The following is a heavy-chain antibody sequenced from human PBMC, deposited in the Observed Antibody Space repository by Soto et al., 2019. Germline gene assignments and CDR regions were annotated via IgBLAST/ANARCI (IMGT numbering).Heavy chain of an antibody. CDR3: ARLGGYYQAFDS. CDR2: MYYTGSI. Sequence: PSETLSLTCTVSGGSISSSSYDWGWIRQPPGKGLEWIGNMYYTGSINYNPSLKSRVTISVDTSKSQFSLKLDSVTAADTAVYYCARLGGYYQAFDSWGQGTLVTVSS. CDR1: GGSISSSSYD. D-gene: IGHD3-22*01. J-gene: IGHJ4*02. V-gene: IGHV4-39*07.